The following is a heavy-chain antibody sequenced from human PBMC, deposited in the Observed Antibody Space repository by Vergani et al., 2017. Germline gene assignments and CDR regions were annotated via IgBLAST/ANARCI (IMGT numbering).Heavy chain of an antibody. J-gene: IGHJ6*02. CDR3: ARAGSSGWSYREYGMDV. V-gene: IGHV3-21*01. CDR1: GFSFSSYS. CDR2: ISGSSSYV. Sequence: EVHLVESGGGLVQPGRSLRLSCSGSGFSFSSYSMNWVRQAPGKGLEWVASISGSSSYVFYRDSVEGRFTITRDNAKKSLYLQMNSLRAEDTAVYYCARAGSSGWSYREYGMDVWGQGTTVTVSS. D-gene: IGHD6-19*01.